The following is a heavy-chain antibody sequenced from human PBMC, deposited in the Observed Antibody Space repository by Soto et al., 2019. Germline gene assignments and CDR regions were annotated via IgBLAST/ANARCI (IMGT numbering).Heavy chain of an antibody. J-gene: IGHJ6*02. CDR1: DYSFTSYW. CDR2: IDPSDSYT. Sequence: PGESLKISCKGSDYSFTSYWISWVRQMPGKGLEWMGRIDPSDSYTNYSPSFQGHVTISADKSISTAYLQWSSLKASDTAMYYCAREGNLEYSSSSSGYYYYYYGMDVWGQGTTVTVSS. V-gene: IGHV5-10-1*01. D-gene: IGHD6-6*01. CDR3: AREGNLEYSSSSSGYYYYYYGMDV.